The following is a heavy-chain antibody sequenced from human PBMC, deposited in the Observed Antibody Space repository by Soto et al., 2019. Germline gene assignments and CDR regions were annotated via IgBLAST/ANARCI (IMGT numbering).Heavy chain of an antibody. D-gene: IGHD4-17*01. CDR3: ARRDYGDYGALTFDY. Sequence: QVQLQESGPGLVKPSQTLSLTCTVSGASISSGGYYWSWVRQHPGKGLEWIGYIYYSGSTYYNPPPYNPSLKRRVTISVDTSKNQFSLQLTSVTAADTAVYYCARRDYGDYGALTFDYWGQGILVTVSS. CDR1: GASISSGGYY. V-gene: IGHV4-31*03. J-gene: IGHJ4*02. CDR2: IYYSGST.